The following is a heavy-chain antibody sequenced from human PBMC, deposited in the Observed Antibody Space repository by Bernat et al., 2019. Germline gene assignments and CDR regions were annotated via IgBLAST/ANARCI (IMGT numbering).Heavy chain of an antibody. CDR2: IYYSGST. CDR3: ARHCASGSYYNYYYGMDV. CDR1: GGSISSSSYY. J-gene: IGHJ6*02. V-gene: IGHV4-39*01. D-gene: IGHD1-26*01. Sequence: QLQLQESGPGLVKPSETLSLTCTVSGGSISSSSYYWGWIRQPPGKGLEWIGSIYYSGSTYYNPSLKSRVTISVDTSKNQFSLKLSSVTAADTAVYYCARHCASGSYYNYYYGMDVWGQGTTVTVSS.